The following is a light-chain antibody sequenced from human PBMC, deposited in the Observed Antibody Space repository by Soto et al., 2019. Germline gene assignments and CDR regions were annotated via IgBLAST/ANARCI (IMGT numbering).Light chain of an antibody. CDR3: QQYFYWPYT. V-gene: IGKV3-15*01. J-gene: IGKJ2*01. CDR2: AAS. Sequence: EVVMTQSPATLSVSPGERVTLSCRASQSVSFSLAWFQQKPGQAPGLVIYAASSRATGFPARYSGGGSETEFTLTISSLQSEDFAVYYCQQYFYWPYTFGQGTKLDIK. CDR1: QSVSFS.